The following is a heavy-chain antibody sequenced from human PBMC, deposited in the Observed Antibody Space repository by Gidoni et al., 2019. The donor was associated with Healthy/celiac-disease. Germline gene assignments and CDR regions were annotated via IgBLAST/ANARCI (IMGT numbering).Heavy chain of an antibody. CDR3: ARDSDTYYYGSGSYFDY. CDR2: ISSSSSYI. CDR1: GFTFSSSS. D-gene: IGHD3-10*01. V-gene: IGHV3-21*01. Sequence: EVQLVESGGGLVKPGGSLRLSCAASGFTFSSSSMNWVRQAPGKGLEWVSSISSSSSYIYYAESVKGRFTISRDNDKNSLYLQMNSLRAEDTAVYYCARDSDTYYYGSGSYFDYWGQGTLVTVSS. J-gene: IGHJ4*02.